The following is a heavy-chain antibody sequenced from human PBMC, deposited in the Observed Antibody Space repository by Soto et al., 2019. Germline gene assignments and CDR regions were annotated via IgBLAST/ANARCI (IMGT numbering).Heavy chain of an antibody. D-gene: IGHD2-2*01. CDR1: GGSISSGDYY. J-gene: IGHJ5*02. CDR2: IYYSGST. CDR3: ARHPRVPAAQYNWFDP. V-gene: IGHV4-30-4*01. Sequence: PSENLSLTCTVSGGSISSGDYYWSWIRQPPGKGLEWIGYIYYSGSTYYNPSLKSRVTISVDTSKNQFSLKLSSVTAADTAVYYCARHPRVPAAQYNWFDPWGQGTLVTVSS.